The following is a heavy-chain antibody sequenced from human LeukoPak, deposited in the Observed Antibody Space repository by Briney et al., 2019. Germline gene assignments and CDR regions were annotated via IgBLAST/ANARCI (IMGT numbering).Heavy chain of an antibody. Sequence: PGGSLRLSCAASGFTFSSYNMNWVRQAPGKGLEWISFISNSGSPIYYADSVKGRFTISRDNAKNSLYLQMNSLRAEDTAVYYCATNEWIDYWGQGTLVTVSS. CDR2: ISNSGSPI. J-gene: IGHJ4*02. CDR1: GFTFSSYN. V-gene: IGHV3-48*01. CDR3: ATNEWIDY. D-gene: IGHD5-12*01.